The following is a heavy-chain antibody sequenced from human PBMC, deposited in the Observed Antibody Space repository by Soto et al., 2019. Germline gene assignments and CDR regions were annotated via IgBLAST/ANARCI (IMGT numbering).Heavy chain of an antibody. CDR3: ATIAVAGVEVDAFDI. CDR2: IYPGDSDT. CDR1: GYSFTSYW. J-gene: IGHJ3*02. V-gene: IGHV5-51*01. Sequence: PGESLKISCKGSGYSFTSYWIGWVRQMPGKGLEWMGIIYPGDSDTRYSPSFQGQVTISADKSISTAYLQWSSLKASDTAMYYCATIAVAGVEVDAFDIWGQGTMVTVPS. D-gene: IGHD6-19*01.